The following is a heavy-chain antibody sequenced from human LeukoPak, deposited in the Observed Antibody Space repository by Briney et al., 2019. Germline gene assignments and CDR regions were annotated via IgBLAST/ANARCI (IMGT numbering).Heavy chain of an antibody. Sequence: TSETLSLTCTVSGVSISSYYRSWIRQPAGKGLEWIGRIYTSGSTTYNPSLKSRVTMSVDTSKNQFSLKLSSVTAAETAVYYCARDLNSYYDSSGYYDDAFDIWGQGTMVTVSS. CDR2: IYTSGST. D-gene: IGHD3-22*01. V-gene: IGHV4-4*07. CDR1: GVSISSYY. J-gene: IGHJ3*02. CDR3: ARDLNSYYDSSGYYDDAFDI.